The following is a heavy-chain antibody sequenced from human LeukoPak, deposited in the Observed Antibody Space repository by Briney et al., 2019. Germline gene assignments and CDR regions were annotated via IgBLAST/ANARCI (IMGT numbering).Heavy chain of an antibody. V-gene: IGHV4-4*02. Sequence: SETLSLTCVVSGGSISSSNWWSWVRQPPGKGLEWIGEISHSGSKNYNPSLKNRVTISIDNSMNGFSLKLTSVTAEDTAVYYCARDLLDSSGYFDAFDIWGQGTMVTVSS. J-gene: IGHJ3*02. CDR1: GGSISSSNW. D-gene: IGHD3-22*01. CDR3: ARDLLDSSGYFDAFDI. CDR2: ISHSGSK.